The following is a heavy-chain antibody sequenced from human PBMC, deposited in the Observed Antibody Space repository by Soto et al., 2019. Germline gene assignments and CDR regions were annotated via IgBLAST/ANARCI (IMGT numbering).Heavy chain of an antibody. CDR3: ARAVSGPVAPYYFDY. CDR1: GFTFSSYW. Sequence: PGGSLRLSCASSGFTFSSYWMHLVRQAPGKGLVWVSRINSDGSSTSYADSVKGRFTISRGNAKNTLYLQMNSLRAEDTAVYYCARAVSGPVAPYYFDYWGQGTLVTVSS. J-gene: IGHJ4*02. CDR2: INSDGSST. V-gene: IGHV3-74*01. D-gene: IGHD1-26*01.